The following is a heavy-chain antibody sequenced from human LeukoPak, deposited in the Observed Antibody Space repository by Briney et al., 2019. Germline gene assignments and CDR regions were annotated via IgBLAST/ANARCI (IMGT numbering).Heavy chain of an antibody. V-gene: IGHV3-9*03. D-gene: IGHD6-13*01. CDR1: GFTFDDYA. CDR3: AKDFGPEGGIAAAATPFDY. CDR2: ISWNSGSI. J-gene: IGHJ4*02. Sequence: PGRSLRLSCAASGFTFDDYAMHWVRQAPGKGLEWVSGISWNSGSIGYADSVKGRFTISRDYAKNSLYLQMNSLRAEDMALYYCAKDFGPEGGIAAAATPFDYWGQGTPVTVSS.